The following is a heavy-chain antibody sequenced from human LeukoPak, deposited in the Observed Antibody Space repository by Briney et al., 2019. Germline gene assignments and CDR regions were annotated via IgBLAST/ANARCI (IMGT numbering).Heavy chain of an antibody. CDR1: GGTFSSYA. Sequence: ASVKVSCRASGGTFSSYAISWVRQAPGQGLEWMGRIIPIFGTANYAQKFQGRVTITTDESTSTAYMELSSLRSEDTAVYYCARSYSHYYGSGSYYNYAFDIWGQGTMVTVSS. D-gene: IGHD3-10*01. V-gene: IGHV1-69*05. CDR2: IIPIFGTA. J-gene: IGHJ3*02. CDR3: ARSYSHYYGSGSYYNYAFDI.